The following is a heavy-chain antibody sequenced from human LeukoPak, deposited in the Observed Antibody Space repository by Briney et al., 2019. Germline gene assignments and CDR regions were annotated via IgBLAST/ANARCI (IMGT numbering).Heavy chain of an antibody. D-gene: IGHD3-16*02. J-gene: IGHJ6*03. CDR3: ARDFRVSYYYYMDV. Sequence: GGSLRLSCAASGFTFSSYGMHWVRQAPGKGLEWVAFIRYDGSNKYYADSVKGRFTISRDNSKNTLYLQMNSLRAEDTAVYYCARDFRVSYYYYMDVWGKGTTVTVSS. CDR1: GFTFSSYG. V-gene: IGHV3-30*02. CDR2: IRYDGSNK.